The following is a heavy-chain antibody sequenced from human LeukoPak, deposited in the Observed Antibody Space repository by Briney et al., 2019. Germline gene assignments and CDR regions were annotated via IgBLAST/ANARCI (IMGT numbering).Heavy chain of an antibody. CDR3: ARGGPPRYYYYGMDV. CDR1: GGSFSGYY. J-gene: IGHJ6*02. V-gene: IGHV4-59*01. CDR2: IYYSGST. Sequence: PSETLSLTCAVYGGSFSGYYWSWIRQPPGKGLEWIGYIYYSGSTNYNPSLKSRVTISVDTSKNQFSLKLSSVTAADTAVYYCARGGPPRYYYYGMDVWGQGTTVTVSS. D-gene: IGHD3-16*01.